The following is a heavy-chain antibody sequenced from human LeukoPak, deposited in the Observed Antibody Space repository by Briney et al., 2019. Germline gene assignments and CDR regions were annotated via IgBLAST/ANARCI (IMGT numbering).Heavy chain of an antibody. Sequence: PGGSLRLSCAASGFTFSSHAMHWVRQAPGKGLEWPAVISYDGFNKYYADSAKGRFTISRDNSKNTLYLQMNSLRAEDTAVYYCARDPYREYGGNPDYWGQGTLVTVSS. CDR1: GFTFSSHA. CDR3: ARDPYREYGGNPDY. V-gene: IGHV3-30-3*01. CDR2: ISYDGFNK. J-gene: IGHJ4*02. D-gene: IGHD4-23*01.